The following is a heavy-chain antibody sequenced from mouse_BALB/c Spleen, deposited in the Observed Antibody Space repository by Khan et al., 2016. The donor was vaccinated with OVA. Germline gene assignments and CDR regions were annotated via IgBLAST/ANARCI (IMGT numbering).Heavy chain of an antibody. CDR1: GYSFTDYT. CDR3: ARVNYYGSNSWFAY. V-gene: IGHV1-18*01. Sequence: EVQLQQSGPELVKPGASMKISCKTSGYSFTDYTMNWVKQSHGKNLEWIGLINPYNGGTTYNQKFKGKATLTVDKSSSTAYMELLSLTSEYSAVYYCARVNYYGSNSWFAYWGQGTLVTVSA. CDR2: INPYNGGT. D-gene: IGHD1-1*01. J-gene: IGHJ3*01.